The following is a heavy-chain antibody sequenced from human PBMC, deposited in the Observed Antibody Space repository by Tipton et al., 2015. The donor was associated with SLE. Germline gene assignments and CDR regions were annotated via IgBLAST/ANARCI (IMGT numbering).Heavy chain of an antibody. D-gene: IGHD4-17*01. J-gene: IGHJ3*02. CDR1: GGSISSGSYY. CDR2: IDTSGST. CDR3: ARAPHDYGDNEAFDI. Sequence: TLSLTCTVSGGSISSGSYYWSWIRQPAGKGLEWIGHIDTSGSTNYNPPLKSRVTISVDTSKNQFSLKLSSVTAADTAVYYCARAPHDYGDNEAFDIWGQGTMVTVSS. V-gene: IGHV4-61*09.